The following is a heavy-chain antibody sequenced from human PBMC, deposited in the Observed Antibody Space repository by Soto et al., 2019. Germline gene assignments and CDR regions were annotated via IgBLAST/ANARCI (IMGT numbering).Heavy chain of an antibody. CDR2: IYYIGST. J-gene: IGHJ6*02. V-gene: IGHV4-31*03. CDR3: ARDLQYSRLFYGMDV. Sequence: SETLSLTCTVSGGYISSGGYFWSWIRQHPGKGLEWIGYIYYIGSTYYNPSLKSRVTISLDTSKNQFSLKLTSVTAADTAVYYCARDLQYSRLFYGMDVWGQGTTVTVSS. D-gene: IGHD6-13*01. CDR1: GGYISSGGYF.